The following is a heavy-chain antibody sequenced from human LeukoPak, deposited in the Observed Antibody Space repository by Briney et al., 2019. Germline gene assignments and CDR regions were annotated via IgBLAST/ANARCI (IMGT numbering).Heavy chain of an antibody. Sequence: SETLSHTCTVSGGSISSYYWNWIRQPPGKGLEWIGYIYYSGSTNYNPSLKSRVTISVDTSKNQFSLKLSSVTAADTAVYYCARDYVWGSYRYFDYWGQGTLVTVSS. CDR3: ARDYVWGSYRYFDY. V-gene: IGHV4-59*08. J-gene: IGHJ4*02. D-gene: IGHD3-16*02. CDR2: IYYSGST. CDR1: GGSISSYY.